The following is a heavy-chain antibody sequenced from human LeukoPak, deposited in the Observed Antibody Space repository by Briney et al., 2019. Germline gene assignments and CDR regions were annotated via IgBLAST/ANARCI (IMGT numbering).Heavy chain of an antibody. V-gene: IGHV3-48*04. CDR2: ISDSGGTI. CDR1: GFTFSDHN. J-gene: IGHJ4*02. Sequence: GGSLRISCAASGFTFSDHNMNWVRQAPGKGLEWVSYISDSGGTIYYADSVKGRFTISRDNAKKSLYLQMNSLRAEDTGVYYCARDVYRGYSWYAFDFWGQGTLVTVSS. CDR3: ARDVYRGYSWYAFDF. D-gene: IGHD6-13*01.